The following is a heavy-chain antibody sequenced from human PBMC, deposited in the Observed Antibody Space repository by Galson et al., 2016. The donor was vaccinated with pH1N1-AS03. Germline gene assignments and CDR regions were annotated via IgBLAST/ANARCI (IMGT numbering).Heavy chain of an antibody. D-gene: IGHD6-19*01. J-gene: IGHJ4*02. Sequence: SLRLSCAASGFTFSSYWMDWVRQAPGKGPVWIARTNSDGRSTNYADSVKGRFTISRDNARNTLYLQLTSLSAEDTAVYFCARDPLWAGRTGYYFDLWGPGTLVTVAS. CDR2: TNSDGRST. CDR1: GFTFSSYW. V-gene: IGHV3-74*01. CDR3: ARDPLWAGRTGYYFDL.